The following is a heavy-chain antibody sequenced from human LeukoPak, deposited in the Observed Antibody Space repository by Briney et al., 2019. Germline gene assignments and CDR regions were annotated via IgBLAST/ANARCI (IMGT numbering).Heavy chain of an antibody. CDR2: IYRSGST. CDR1: GYSISSGYY. V-gene: IGHV4-38-2*02. CDR3: ARDRGFYYGSGSYYNVPSFDY. J-gene: IGHJ4*02. D-gene: IGHD3-10*01. Sequence: SETLSLTCTVSGYSISSGYYWGWIRQPPGKGLEWIGSIYRSGSTNYNPSLKSRVTISVDTSKNQFSLKLSSVTAADTAVYYCARDRGFYYGSGSYYNVPSFDYWGQGTLVTVSS.